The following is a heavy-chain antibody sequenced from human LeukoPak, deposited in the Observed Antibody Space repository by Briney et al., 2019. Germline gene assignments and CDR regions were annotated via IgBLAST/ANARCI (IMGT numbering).Heavy chain of an antibody. V-gene: IGHV1-2*02. CDR2: INPNRGGT. D-gene: IGHD4/OR15-4a*01. CDR1: GYPFTGYV. Sequence: ASVKVSCKASGYPFTGYVVHWGRQAPGQGLEWMGWINPNRGGTKYAQKFQGRVTMTRDTSISTAYMELSRLRSDDTAVYFCARDLLTANDYWGQGTLVTVSS. J-gene: IGHJ4*02. CDR3: ARDLLTANDY.